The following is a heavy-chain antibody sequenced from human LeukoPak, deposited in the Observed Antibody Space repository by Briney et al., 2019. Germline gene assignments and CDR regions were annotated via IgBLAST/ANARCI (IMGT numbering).Heavy chain of an antibody. Sequence: GGSLRLSCAASGLTFSNYAVHWVRQVPGKGLEWVAGIAYDGSHKDYADSVKGRFTISRDNSKNTLFLRMNSLRAEDTAVYFCAKRGVVIRVILVGFHKEAYYFDSWGQGTLVTVSS. CDR1: GLTFSNYA. CDR2: IAYDGSHK. J-gene: IGHJ4*02. V-gene: IGHV3-30*04. CDR3: AKRGVVIRVILVGFHKEAYYFDS. D-gene: IGHD3-22*01.